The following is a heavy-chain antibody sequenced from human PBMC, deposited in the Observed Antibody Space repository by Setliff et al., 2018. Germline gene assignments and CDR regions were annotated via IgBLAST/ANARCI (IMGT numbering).Heavy chain of an antibody. Sequence: PSETLSLTCTVSGGPISSYYWSWMRQPPGKGLEWIGYMYISGITNSNPSLKSRVTMSLDTSRNQFSLKLSSVTAADTAVYYCAKIKAGGGSFDIWGQGTMVTVSS. V-gene: IGHV4-4*08. CDR1: GGPISSYY. D-gene: IGHD3-16*01. J-gene: IGHJ3*02. CDR2: MYISGIT. CDR3: AKIKAGGGSFDI.